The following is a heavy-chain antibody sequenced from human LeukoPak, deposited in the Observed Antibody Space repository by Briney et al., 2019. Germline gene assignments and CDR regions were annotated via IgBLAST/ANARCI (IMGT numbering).Heavy chain of an antibody. CDR2: INHSGST. V-gene: IGHV4-34*01. CDR1: GGSISSYY. D-gene: IGHD2/OR15-2a*01. J-gene: IGHJ3*02. CDR3: ARSLLWPTGAFDI. Sequence: SETLSLTCTVSGGSISSYYWNWIRQSPGKGLEWIGEINHSGSTTYNPAFKSRVTISVDTSKRQFSLKLNSLTAADTALYFCARSLLWPTGAFDIWDQGTMVTVSS.